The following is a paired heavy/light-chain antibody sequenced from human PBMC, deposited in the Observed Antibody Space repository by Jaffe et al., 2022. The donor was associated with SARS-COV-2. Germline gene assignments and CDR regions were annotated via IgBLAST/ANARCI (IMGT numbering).Light chain of an antibody. CDR2: DVS. Sequence: QSALTQPRSVSGSPGQSVTISCTGTSSDVGGYNYVSWYQQHPGKAPKLMIYDVSKRPSGVPDRFSGSKSGNTASLTISGLQAEDEADYYCCSYAGSPVVFGGGTKLTVL. CDR3: CSYAGSPVV. V-gene: IGLV2-11*01. J-gene: IGLJ2*01. CDR1: SSDVGGYNY.
Heavy chain of an antibody. Sequence: QVQLVESGGGLVKPGGSLRLSCAASGFTFSDYYMSWIRQAPGKGLEWVSYISSSSSYTNYADSVKGRFTISRDNAKNSLYLQMNSLRAEDTAVYYCARIPPAAKLFVAPPYWYFDLWGRGTLVTVSS. D-gene: IGHD2-2*01. CDR1: GFTFSDYY. CDR2: ISSSSSYT. J-gene: IGHJ2*01. V-gene: IGHV3-11*06. CDR3: ARIPPAAKLFVAPPYWYFDL.